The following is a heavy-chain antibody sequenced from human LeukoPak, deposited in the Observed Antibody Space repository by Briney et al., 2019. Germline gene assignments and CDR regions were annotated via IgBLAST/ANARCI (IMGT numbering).Heavy chain of an antibody. V-gene: IGHV3-23*01. J-gene: IGHJ4*02. CDR1: GSTFSSYA. CDR2: ISGSGGST. D-gene: IGHD1-26*01. Sequence: RGSLRLSCAASGSTFSSYAMSWVRQAPGKGLEWVSAISGSGGSTYYADSVKGRFTISRDNSKNTLYLQMNSLRAEDTAVYYCAKDPGYSGSYWGQGTLVTVSS. CDR3: AKDPGYSGSY.